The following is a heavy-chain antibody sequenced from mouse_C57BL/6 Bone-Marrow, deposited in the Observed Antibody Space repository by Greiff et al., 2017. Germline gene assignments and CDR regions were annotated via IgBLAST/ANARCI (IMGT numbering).Heavy chain of an antibody. J-gene: IGHJ2*01. Sequence: QVQLQQPGAELVKPGASVKLSCKASGYTFTSYWMHWVKQRPGQGLEWIGMIHPNSGSTNYNEKFKSKATLTVDKSSSTAYMQLSSLTSEDSAVYEGARATKWLERDYYFDYWGQGTTLTVSS. CDR2: IHPNSGST. CDR1: GYTFTSYW. D-gene: IGHD2-2*01. V-gene: IGHV1-64*01. CDR3: ARATKWLERDYYFDY.